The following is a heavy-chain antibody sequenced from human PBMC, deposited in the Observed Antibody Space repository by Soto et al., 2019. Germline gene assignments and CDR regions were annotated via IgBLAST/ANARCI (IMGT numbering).Heavy chain of an antibody. J-gene: IGHJ6*02. CDR1: GFIFSGSA. Sequence: PGGSLRLSFAASGFIFSGSAIHWVRQASGKGLEWVGRIRSRANNFATSSAASVKGRFTFSRDDSKNTAYLQMNTLKPEDTAVYYCARGQGAAIGDYYYHGMDVWGQGTTVTVSS. CDR2: IRSRANNFAT. V-gene: IGHV3-73*01. CDR3: ARGQGAAIGDYYYHGMDV. D-gene: IGHD2-2*02.